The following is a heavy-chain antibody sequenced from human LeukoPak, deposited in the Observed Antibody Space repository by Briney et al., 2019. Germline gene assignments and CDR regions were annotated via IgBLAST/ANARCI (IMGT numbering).Heavy chain of an antibody. V-gene: IGHV1-24*01. CDR3: ASSGYKQYYYYYYGMDV. J-gene: IGHJ6*02. D-gene: IGHD3-22*01. CDR2: FDPEDGET. CDR1: GGTFSSYA. Sequence: ASVKVSCKASGGTFSSYAISWVRQAPGKGLEWMGGFDPEDGETIYAQKFQGRVTMTEDTSTDTAYMELSSLRSEDTAVYYCASSGYKQYYYYYYGMDVWGQGTTVTVSS.